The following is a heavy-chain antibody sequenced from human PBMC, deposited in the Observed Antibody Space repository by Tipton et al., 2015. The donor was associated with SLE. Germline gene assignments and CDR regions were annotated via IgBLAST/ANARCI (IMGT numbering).Heavy chain of an antibody. CDR1: GDSVSSNSAA. D-gene: IGHD1-26*01. Sequence: GLVKPSQTLSLTCAISGDSVSSNSAAWNWIRQSPSRGLEWLGRTYYRSTWYNDYAVSVKSRITINPDTSKNQFSLQLNSVTPEDRSVYYCARVGSRTGDYYYYYYMDVWGKGTTVTVSS. CDR3: ARVGSRTGDYYYYYYMDV. V-gene: IGHV6-1*01. CDR2: TYYRSTWYN. J-gene: IGHJ6*03.